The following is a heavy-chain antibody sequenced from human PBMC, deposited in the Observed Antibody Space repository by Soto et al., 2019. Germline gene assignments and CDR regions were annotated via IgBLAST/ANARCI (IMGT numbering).Heavy chain of an antibody. CDR3: AREKWVGAHSPGYDY. Sequence: GGSLRLSCAASGFSFSSFEMNWVRQAPGKGLEWVSYISGTGVTIYYADSVEGRFTISRDNAKNSLYLQMNSLRVEDTAIYYCAREKWVGAHSPGYDYWGPGTLVKVSS. CDR1: GFSFSSFE. D-gene: IGHD6-6*01. CDR2: ISGTGVTI. V-gene: IGHV3-48*03. J-gene: IGHJ4*02.